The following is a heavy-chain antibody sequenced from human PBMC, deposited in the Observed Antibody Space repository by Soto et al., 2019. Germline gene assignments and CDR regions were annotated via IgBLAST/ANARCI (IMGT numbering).Heavy chain of an antibody. V-gene: IGHV3-11*01. CDR2: ISGSSYTK. D-gene: IGHD2-15*01. J-gene: IGHJ6*02. CDR3: ARRGRGSYFDYNGMDV. Sequence: GSLRLSCAASGFSFGDYHITWIRQAPGKGLESLSYISGSSYTKYYADSVKGRFTISGDNAKKSVFLQMDSLRVEDTATYYCARRGRGSYFDYNGMDVWGQGTTLTVAS. CDR1: GFSFGDYH.